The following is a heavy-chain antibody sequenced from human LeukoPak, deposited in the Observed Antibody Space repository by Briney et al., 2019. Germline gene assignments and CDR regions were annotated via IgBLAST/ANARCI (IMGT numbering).Heavy chain of an antibody. D-gene: IGHD6-13*01. CDR2: IYYSGST. J-gene: IGHJ6*03. V-gene: IGHV4-59*01. CDR1: GGSISSYY. Sequence: PETLSLTCTVSGGSISSYYWSWLRQPPGKGLEWIGYIYYSGSTNYNPSLKSRVTISVDTSKNQFSLKLSSVTAADTAVYYCARVAAGTLYYYYYMDVWGKGTTVTVSS. CDR3: ARVAAGTLYYYYYMDV.